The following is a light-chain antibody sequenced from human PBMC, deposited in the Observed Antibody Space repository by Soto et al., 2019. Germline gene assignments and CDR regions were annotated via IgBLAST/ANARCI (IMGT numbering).Light chain of an antibody. CDR1: SSNIGRHS. CDR3: AAWDDSLNGVL. J-gene: IGLJ2*01. V-gene: IGLV1-44*01. Sequence: QSVLTQPPSASGTPGQRVTIACSGSSSNIGRHSVSWYQQLPGTAPKLLIYNNNQRPSGVPDRFSGSRSGTSASLAISGLQSDYEADYYCAAWDDSLNGVLFGGGTKLTVL. CDR2: NNN.